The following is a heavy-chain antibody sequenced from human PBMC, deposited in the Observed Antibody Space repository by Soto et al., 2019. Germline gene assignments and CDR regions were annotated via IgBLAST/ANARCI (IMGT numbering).Heavy chain of an antibody. V-gene: IGHV3-48*02. Sequence: PGGSLRLSCAASGSTFSSYSMNWVRQAPGKGLEWVSYISSSSSTIYYADSVKGRFTISRDNAKNSLYLQMNSLRDEDTAVYYCARDDYSYGYRNWFDPWGQGTLVTVSS. CDR3: ARDDYSYGYRNWFDP. J-gene: IGHJ5*02. CDR1: GSTFSSYS. CDR2: ISSSSSTI. D-gene: IGHD5-18*01.